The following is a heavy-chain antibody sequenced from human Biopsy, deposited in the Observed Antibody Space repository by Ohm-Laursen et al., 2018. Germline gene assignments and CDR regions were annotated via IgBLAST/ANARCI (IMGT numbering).Heavy chain of an antibody. CDR2: INSSGSTK. CDR3: ARAVGIAAAPIDY. CDR1: GFTFSDYY. D-gene: IGHD2-15*01. Sequence: SLRLSCTAPGFTFSDYYMSWIRQAPGRGLEWVSDINSSGSTKYHAESVKGRFTISRDNAMNSVYLQMNSLRGEDTAVFYCARAVGIAAAPIDYWGQGTLVTVSS. V-gene: IGHV3-11*01. J-gene: IGHJ4*02.